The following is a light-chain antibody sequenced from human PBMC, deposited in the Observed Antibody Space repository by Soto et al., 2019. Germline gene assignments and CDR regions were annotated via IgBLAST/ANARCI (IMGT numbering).Light chain of an antibody. J-gene: IGLJ3*02. Sequence: QSVLTQPPSASGSPGQSVTISCTGTSSDVGGYNYVSWYQQHPGKAPKLMIYEVSKRPSGVPDRFSGSKSGNTASLTVSGLQAEDEADYYCNSYAGSEGVFGGGTKLTVL. CDR1: SSDVGGYNY. V-gene: IGLV2-8*01. CDR2: EVS. CDR3: NSYAGSEGV.